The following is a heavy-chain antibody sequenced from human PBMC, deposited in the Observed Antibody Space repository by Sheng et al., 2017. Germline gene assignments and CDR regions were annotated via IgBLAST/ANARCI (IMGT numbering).Heavy chain of an antibody. CDR3: AKDLRTHFYGLDV. V-gene: IGHV3-48*03. CDR1: GFTFSAYE. CDR2: ISSSSSYI. Sequence: EVQLVESGGGLVQPGGSLRLSCAASGFTFSAYEMNWVRQAPGKGLEWVSSISSSSSYIYYADSVKGRFTISRDNSKNSLYLQMNSLRREDTALYYCAKDLRTHFYGLDVWDQGP. J-gene: IGHJ6*02.